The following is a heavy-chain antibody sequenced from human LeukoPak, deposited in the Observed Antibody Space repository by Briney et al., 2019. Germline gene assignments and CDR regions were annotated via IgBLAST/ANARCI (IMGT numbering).Heavy chain of an antibody. CDR3: ARDKKNDYYDSSELFDY. Sequence: GASVKVSCKTSGYTFTSYYIHWVRQAPGQGLEWMGIINPSGGSTSYAQKFQGRVTMTRDMSTSTVYMELSSLRSEDTAVHYCARDKKNDYYDSSELFDYWGQGTLVTVSS. V-gene: IGHV1-46*01. J-gene: IGHJ4*02. D-gene: IGHD3-22*01. CDR2: INPSGGST. CDR1: GYTFTSYY.